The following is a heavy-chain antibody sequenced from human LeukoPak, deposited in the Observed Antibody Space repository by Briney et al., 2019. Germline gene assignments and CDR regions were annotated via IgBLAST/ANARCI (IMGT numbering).Heavy chain of an antibody. Sequence: GRSLRLSCAASGFTFDDYAMHWVRHAPGKGLEWVSGISWNSGSIGYADSVKGRFTISRDNAKNSLYLQMNSLRAEDTALYYCAKDLAHVSGDAFDIWGQGTMVTVSS. D-gene: IGHD5/OR15-5a*01. CDR3: AKDLAHVSGDAFDI. CDR1: GFTFDDYA. V-gene: IGHV3-9*01. CDR2: ISWNSGSI. J-gene: IGHJ3*02.